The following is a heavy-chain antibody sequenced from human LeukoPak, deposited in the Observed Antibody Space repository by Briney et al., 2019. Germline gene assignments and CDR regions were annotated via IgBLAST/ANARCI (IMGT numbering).Heavy chain of an antibody. D-gene: IGHD5-12*01. V-gene: IGHV1-3*01. J-gene: IGHJ4*02. Sequence: ASVKVSCKASGYTFTSYAIQWVRQAPGQRLEWMGWINAGNGDTKYSQRFQGRVTITRDTSASTAYMELSSLRSEDTAVYYCARDIRIVATMGDYWGQGTLVTVSS. CDR1: GYTFTSYA. CDR2: INAGNGDT. CDR3: ARDIRIVATMGDY.